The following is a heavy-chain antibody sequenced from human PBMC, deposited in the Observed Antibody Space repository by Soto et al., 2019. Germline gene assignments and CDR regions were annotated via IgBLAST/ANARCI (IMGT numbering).Heavy chain of an antibody. CDR1: GYTFTRYK. D-gene: IGHD3-22*01. Sequence: QVQFVQSGAEVKKPGASVKVSCKTPGYTFTRYKIHWVRQAPGQRLEWMGWINVGNGNTRYSQKFQGRLTLTRDTPGNTAYLELNSLISQDTAVYYCATPQHYDGCLDSWGQGTLVTVSS. V-gene: IGHV1-3*01. J-gene: IGHJ4*02. CDR2: INVGNGNT. CDR3: ATPQHYDGCLDS.